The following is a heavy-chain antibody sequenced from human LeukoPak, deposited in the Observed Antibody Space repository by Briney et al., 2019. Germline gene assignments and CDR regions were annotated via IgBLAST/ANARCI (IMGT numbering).Heavy chain of an antibody. V-gene: IGHV1-18*04. Sequence: ASVKVSCKASGYTFTGYYMHWVRQAPGQGLEWMGWISPYTGDTKYAQKFQGRVTMTTDTSTSTVYMELRSLRSDDTAVYYCARGRGVVRGAPGYMDVWGKGTTVTISS. CDR1: GYTFTGYY. J-gene: IGHJ6*03. CDR2: ISPYTGDT. D-gene: IGHD3-10*01. CDR3: ARGRGVVRGAPGYMDV.